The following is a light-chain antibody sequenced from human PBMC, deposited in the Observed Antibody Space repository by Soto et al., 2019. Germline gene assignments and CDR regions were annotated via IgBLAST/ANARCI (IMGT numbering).Light chain of an antibody. CDR2: DAS. CDR1: QSLRSF. CDR3: QQRCYSPPT. Sequence: EIVLTQSPATLSLSPGDRATLSCRANQSLRSFLGWYQQKPGQSPRLLIYDASNRATGIPARFSGSGSGTVFTITFIRLDPEDYPVYYCQQRCYSPPTFGGGTKVEIK. V-gene: IGKV3-11*01. J-gene: IGKJ4*01.